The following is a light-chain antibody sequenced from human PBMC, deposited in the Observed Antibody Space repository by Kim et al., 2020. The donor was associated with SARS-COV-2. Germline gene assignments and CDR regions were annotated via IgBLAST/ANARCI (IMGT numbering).Light chain of an antibody. V-gene: IGKV3-15*01. CDR1: QSVGSK. J-gene: IGKJ4*01. CDR2: GAT. CDR3: QQYDTWPPLT. Sequence: SSVERVAPSCRAGQSVGSKVAWYQQNPGQAPRPLFSGATPRAAGTPARFSGGGSGTGFTLVISSLQSEDLTVYYCQQYDTWPPLTFVGGTKVDIK.